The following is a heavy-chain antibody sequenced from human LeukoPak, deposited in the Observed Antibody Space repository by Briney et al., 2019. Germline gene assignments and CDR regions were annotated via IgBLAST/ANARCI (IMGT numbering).Heavy chain of an antibody. CDR1: GFTFDDYG. CDR3: AREVPGDYGDYGAYYYYMDV. CDR2: VNWNGGST. Sequence: GGSLRLSCAASGFTFDDYGMSWVRQAPGQGLEWVSGVNWNGGSTGYADSVKGRFTISRDNAKNSLYLQMNSLRAEDTALYYCAREVPGDYGDYGAYYYYMDVWGKGTTVTVSS. D-gene: IGHD4-17*01. V-gene: IGHV3-20*04. J-gene: IGHJ6*03.